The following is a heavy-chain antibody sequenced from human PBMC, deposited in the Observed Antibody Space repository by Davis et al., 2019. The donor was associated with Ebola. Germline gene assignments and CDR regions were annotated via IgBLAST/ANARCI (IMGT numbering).Heavy chain of an antibody. Sequence: PSETLSLTCAVYGGSFSGYYWSWIRQPPGKGLEWIGSIYYSGSTYYNPSLKSRVTISVDTSKNQFSLKLSSVTAADTAVYYCARLDDDSPTYYFDYWGQGTLVTVSS. D-gene: IGHD3-3*01. CDR1: GGSFSGYY. CDR2: IYYSGST. V-gene: IGHV4-34*01. CDR3: ARLDDDSPTYYFDY. J-gene: IGHJ4*02.